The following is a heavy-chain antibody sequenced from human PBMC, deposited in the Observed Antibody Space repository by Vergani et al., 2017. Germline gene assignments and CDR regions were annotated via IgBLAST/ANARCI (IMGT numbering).Heavy chain of an antibody. J-gene: IGHJ4*02. V-gene: IGHV4-4*03. Sequence: QVQLQESGPGLVKPPGTLSLTCAVSGGSISGTNWLSWVRQSPGKGLEWIGKIYHSGSTNYYPSLKSRITISVDKSKNSFSLKLSSVTAADTAVYYCARNGYYCLDYWGQGTLVTVSS. CDR3: ARNGYYCLDY. D-gene: IGHD3-22*01. CDR2: IYHSGST. CDR1: GGSISGTNW.